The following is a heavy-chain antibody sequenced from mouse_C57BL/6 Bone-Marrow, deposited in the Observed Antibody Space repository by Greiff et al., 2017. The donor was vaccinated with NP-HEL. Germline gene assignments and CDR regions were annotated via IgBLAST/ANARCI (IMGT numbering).Heavy chain of an antibody. CDR1: GFTFSSYA. Sequence: EVKLVESGGGLVKPGGSLKLSCAASGFTFSSYAMSWVRQTPEQRLAWVATISAGGSYTYYPAHVKGRFTISRDKAKSNLYLQMSHLKSEDTAMYYFARVQLRLCFDYWGQGTALTVSS. V-gene: IGHV5-4*03. D-gene: IGHD3-2*02. J-gene: IGHJ2*01. CDR2: ISAGGSYT. CDR3: ARVQLRLCFDY.